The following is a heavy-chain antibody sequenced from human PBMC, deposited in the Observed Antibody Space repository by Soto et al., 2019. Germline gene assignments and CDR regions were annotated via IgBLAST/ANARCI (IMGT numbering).Heavy chain of an antibody. CDR1: GFTFSLFA. CDR2: ISYDGNNK. Sequence: QVHLVESEGGVVQPGGSLRLSCAASGFTFSLFAMHWLRQTPGKGLEWVAVISYDGNNKYYADSVQARFTISRNNSKNTLYLQMNSLRTEDTAVYYCARALAAAGTEYFDYLGQGTLVTASP. J-gene: IGHJ4*02. D-gene: IGHD6-13*01. CDR3: ARALAAAGTEYFDY. V-gene: IGHV3-30-3*01.